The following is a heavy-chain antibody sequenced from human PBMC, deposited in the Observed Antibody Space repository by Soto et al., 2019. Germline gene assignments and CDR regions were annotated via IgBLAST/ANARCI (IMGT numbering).Heavy chain of an antibody. CDR3: ARSASTKTAPIDY. J-gene: IGHJ4*02. CDR1: GYTFTSYY. D-gene: IGHD2-21*02. CDR2: ITPSSGGT. Sequence: QVQLVQSGAEVKTPGASVTVSCKASGYTFTSYYLHWLRQARGQGLEWMGIITPSSGGTRFSQRFQDRVTMTRDTSTGTIYMDLRGLTFEDTAVYYCARSASTKTAPIDYWGQGTLVTVSS. V-gene: IGHV1-46*01.